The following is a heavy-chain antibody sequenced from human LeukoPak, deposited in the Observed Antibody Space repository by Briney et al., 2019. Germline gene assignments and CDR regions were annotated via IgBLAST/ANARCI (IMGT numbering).Heavy chain of an antibody. Sequence: PSETLSLTCTVSGGPISSSSYYWGWIRQPPGKGLEWIGSIYYSGSTYYNPSLKSRVTISVDTSKNQFSLKLSSVTAADTAVYYCARRGIWRFYYMDVWGKGTTVTVSS. J-gene: IGHJ6*03. CDR3: ARRGIWRFYYMDV. D-gene: IGHD2-15*01. CDR2: IYYSGST. V-gene: IGHV4-39*07. CDR1: GGPISSSSYY.